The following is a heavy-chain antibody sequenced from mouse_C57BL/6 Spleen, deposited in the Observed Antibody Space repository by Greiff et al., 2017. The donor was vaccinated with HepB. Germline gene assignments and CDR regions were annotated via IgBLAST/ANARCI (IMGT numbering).Heavy chain of an antibody. V-gene: IGHV1-15*01. CDR2: IDPETGGT. CDR3: TRGGQYYGSTYWYFDV. D-gene: IGHD1-1*01. CDR1: GYTFTDYE. Sequence: VQLQQSGAELVRPGASVTLSCKASGYTFTDYEMHWVKQTPVHGLEWIGAIDPETGGTAYNQKFKGKAILTADKSSSTAYMELRSLTSEDSAVYYCTRGGQYYGSTYWYFDVWGTGTTVTVSS. J-gene: IGHJ1*03.